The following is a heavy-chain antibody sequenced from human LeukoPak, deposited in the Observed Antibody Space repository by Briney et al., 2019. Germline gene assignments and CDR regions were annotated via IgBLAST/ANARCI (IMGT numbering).Heavy chain of an antibody. CDR2: IYYSGST. D-gene: IGHD3-22*01. CDR1: GGSISSYY. V-gene: IGHV4-59*01. J-gene: IGHJ1*01. Sequence: SETLSLTCTVSGGSISSYYWSWIRQPPGKGLEWIGYIYYSGSTNYNPSLKSRVTISVDTSKNQFSLKLSSVTAADTAVYYCASLPGNYYDSSGYYEYFQHWGQGTLVTVSS. CDR3: ASLPGNYYDSSGYYEYFQH.